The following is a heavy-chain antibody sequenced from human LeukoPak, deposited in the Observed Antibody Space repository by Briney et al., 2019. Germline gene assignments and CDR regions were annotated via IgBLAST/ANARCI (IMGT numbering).Heavy chain of an antibody. V-gene: IGHV3-30*18. CDR3: AKDLRDYYYSYGMDV. J-gene: IGHJ6*04. Sequence: GGSLRLSCAASGFTFTSYGMHWVRQAPGKGLEWVAVISYDGSNKYYADSVKGRFTISRDNSKNTLYLQMNSLRAEDTAVYYCAKDLRDYYYSYGMDVWGKGTTVTVSS. CDR1: GFTFTSYG. CDR2: ISYDGSNK.